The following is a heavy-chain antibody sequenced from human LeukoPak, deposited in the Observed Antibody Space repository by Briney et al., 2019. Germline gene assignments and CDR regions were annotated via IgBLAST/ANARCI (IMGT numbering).Heavy chain of an antibody. J-gene: IGHJ6*03. D-gene: IGHD1-1*01. V-gene: IGHV4-59*12. CDR2: IYYSGRT. CDR3: ARDSVANYYYYYMDV. Sequence: SETLSLTCTVSGASISSYYWSWIRQSPGKGLEWIGYIYYSGRTNYNPSLKSRVTISVDTSKNQFSLKLSSVTAADTAVYYCARDSVANYYYYYMDVWGKGTTVTISS. CDR1: GASISSYY.